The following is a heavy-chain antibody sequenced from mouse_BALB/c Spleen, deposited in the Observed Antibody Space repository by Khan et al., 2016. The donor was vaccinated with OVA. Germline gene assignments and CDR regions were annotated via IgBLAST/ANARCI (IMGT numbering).Heavy chain of an antibody. V-gene: IGHV3-2*02. CDR1: GYSITSEYA. Sequence: VQLKESGPGLVKPSQSLSLTCTVSGYSITSEYARNWIRQFPGNKLEWMGYINYSGNTRFNPSLKSRTSITRDTSKNQFFLQLNSVTTEDTATNYCARKDYYDYDPFPYWGQGTLVTVSA. CDR2: INYSGNT. J-gene: IGHJ3*01. D-gene: IGHD2-4*01. CDR3: ARKDYYDYDPFPY.